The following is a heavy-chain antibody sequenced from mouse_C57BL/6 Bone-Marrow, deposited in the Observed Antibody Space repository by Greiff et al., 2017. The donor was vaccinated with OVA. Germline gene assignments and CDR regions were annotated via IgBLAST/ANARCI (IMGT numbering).Heavy chain of an antibody. V-gene: IGHV1-4*01. CDR3: ARMRLGGY. CDR2: INPSSGYT. Sequence: VQGVESGAELARPGASVKMSCKASGYTFTSYTMHWVKQRPGQGLEWIGYINPSSGYTKYNQKFKDKATLTADKSSSTAYMQLSSLTSEDSAVYYCARMRLGGYWGQGTTLTVSS. J-gene: IGHJ2*01. CDR1: GYTFTSYT. D-gene: IGHD1-1*02.